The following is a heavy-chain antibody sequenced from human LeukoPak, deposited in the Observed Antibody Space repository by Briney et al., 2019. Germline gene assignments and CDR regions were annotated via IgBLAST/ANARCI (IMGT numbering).Heavy chain of an antibody. D-gene: IGHD2-21*02. CDR1: GYTFTSYG. CDR3: ASGAIVVVTRLRYYYGIDV. CDR2: ISAYNGNT. Sequence: ASVKVSCKASGYTFTSYGISWVRQAPGQGLEWMGWISAYNGNTNYAQKLQGRVTMTTDTSTSTAYMELRSLRSDDTAEYYCASGAIVVVTRLRYYYGIDVWGQGTTVTVYS. V-gene: IGHV1-18*01. J-gene: IGHJ6*02.